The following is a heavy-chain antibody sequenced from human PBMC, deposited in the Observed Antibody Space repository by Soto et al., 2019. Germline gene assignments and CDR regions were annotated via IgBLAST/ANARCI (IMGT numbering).Heavy chain of an antibody. CDR3: AKGVVAATPSAFDI. Sequence: GGSLRLSCAASGFTFYDYAMHWVQQGPGKGLDWVSGISLNSGSIGYAVSVKGRFTISRDNAKNSLYLQMNSLRAEDTALYYCAKGVVAATPSAFDIWGQGTMVTVSS. CDR1: GFTFYDYA. V-gene: IGHV3-9*01. CDR2: ISLNSGSI. J-gene: IGHJ3*02. D-gene: IGHD2-15*01.